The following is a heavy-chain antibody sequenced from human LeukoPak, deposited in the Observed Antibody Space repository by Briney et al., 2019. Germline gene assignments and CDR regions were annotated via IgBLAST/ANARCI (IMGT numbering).Heavy chain of an antibody. J-gene: IGHJ4*02. D-gene: IGHD6-13*01. CDR2: IYYSGST. CDR3: ARAGGGGSSSLTGPRYFDY. Sequence: WVRQPPGKGLEWIGSIYYSGSTYYNPSLKSRVTISVDTSKNQFSLKLSSVTAADTAVYYCARAGGGGSSSLTGPRYFDYWGQGTLVTVSS. V-gene: IGHV4-39*07.